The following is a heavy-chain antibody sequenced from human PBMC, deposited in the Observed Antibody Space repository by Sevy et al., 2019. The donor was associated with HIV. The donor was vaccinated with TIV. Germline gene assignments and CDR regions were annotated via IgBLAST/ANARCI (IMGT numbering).Heavy chain of an antibody. D-gene: IGHD6-13*01. CDR2: ITISGDRK. V-gene: IGHV3-23*01. CDR3: AKGRQLVSGRFGTYFDS. J-gene: IGHJ4*02. CDR1: GFTFTNAA. Sequence: GGSLRLSCAVSGFTFTNAAMTWVRQAPGKGLEWVSGITISGDRKYYTDSVKGRFTISRDNSKNTLYLQMNSLRAEDTAVYYCAKGRQLVSGRFGTYFDSWGQGTLVTVSS.